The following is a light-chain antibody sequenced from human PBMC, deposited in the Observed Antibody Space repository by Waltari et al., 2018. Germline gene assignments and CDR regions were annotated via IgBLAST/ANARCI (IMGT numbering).Light chain of an antibody. J-gene: IGLJ3*02. CDR3: ETGGQGTWV. Sequence: RQGKGLRCWMKVTSDGSHRKGDGIPDRFSGSSSAAARYLTISSLQAEDEADCYCETGGQGTWVFGGGTKLTVL. V-gene: IGLV4-69*01. CDR2: VTSDGSH.